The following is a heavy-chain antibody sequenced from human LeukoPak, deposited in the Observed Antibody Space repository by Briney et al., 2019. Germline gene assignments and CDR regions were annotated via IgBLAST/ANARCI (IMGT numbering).Heavy chain of an antibody. V-gene: IGHV4-34*01. J-gene: IGHJ5*02. CDR3: ARGFRAYYYGSGSYNRWFDP. D-gene: IGHD3-10*01. CDR2: INHSGST. Sequence: SETLSLTCAVYGGSFSGYYWSWIHQPPGKGLEWIGEINHSGSTNYNPSLKSRVTISVDTSKNQFSLKLSSVTAADTAVYYCARGFRAYYYGSGSYNRWFDPWGQGTLVTVSS. CDR1: GGSFSGYY.